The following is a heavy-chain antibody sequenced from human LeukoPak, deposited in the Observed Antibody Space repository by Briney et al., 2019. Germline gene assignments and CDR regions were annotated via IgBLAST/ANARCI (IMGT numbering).Heavy chain of an antibody. CDR3: AKHGVGGVFDY. Sequence: GGSLRLSCAASGFTFSTYGMSWVRQAPGKGMQWVSSMSDSNNNTYYADSVKGRFTISRDNSKNTLYLQMNSLRAEDTAIYYCAKHGVGGVFDYWGQGTMDTVSS. J-gene: IGHJ3*01. CDR1: GFTFSTYG. D-gene: IGHD3-16*01. V-gene: IGHV3-23*01. CDR2: MSDSNNNT.